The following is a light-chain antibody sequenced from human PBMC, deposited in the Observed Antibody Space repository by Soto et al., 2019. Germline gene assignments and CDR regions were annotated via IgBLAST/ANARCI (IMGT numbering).Light chain of an antibody. CDR1: SSDVGGYNY. CDR3: SSYTTSNTRQIV. V-gene: IGLV2-14*03. CDR2: DVS. J-gene: IGLJ1*01. Sequence: QSALTQPASVSGSPGQSITISCTGTSSDVGGYNYVSWYQHHPGKAPKLMIYDVSNRPSGVSIRFSGSKSDNTASLTISGLQPEDEADYHCSSYTTSNTRQIVFGTGTRSPS.